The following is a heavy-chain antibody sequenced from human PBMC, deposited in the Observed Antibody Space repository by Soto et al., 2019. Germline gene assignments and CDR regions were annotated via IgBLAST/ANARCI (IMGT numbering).Heavy chain of an antibody. CDR1: GYTFISHD. CDR2: MNPNSGNT. D-gene: IGHD3-10*01. V-gene: IGHV1-8*01. CDR3: ARGRYAIRGAFIIGELDY. Sequence: QVQLVQSGAGVKMPGASVRVSCKASGYTFISHDISWVRQATGQGLEWMGWMNPNSGNTGYGQKFQGXVSXXRXASTSTAYMALSSLRSDDTAVYYCARGRYAIRGAFIIGELDYWGQGSLVIVSS. J-gene: IGHJ4*02.